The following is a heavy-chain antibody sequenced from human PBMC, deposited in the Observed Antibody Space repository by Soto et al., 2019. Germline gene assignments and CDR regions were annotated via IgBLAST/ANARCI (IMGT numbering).Heavy chain of an antibody. CDR3: AHTMAPRIFDY. Sequence: QITLKESGPTLVKPTQTLTLTCTFSGFSFSTSGVGVGWIRQPPGKALEWLALIYWDDDKRYSPSLQSRLTITKDTSKNQVVLTMTNMDPVDTATYYCAHTMAPRIFDYWGQGTLVTVSS. V-gene: IGHV2-5*02. CDR1: GFSFSTSGVG. CDR2: IYWDDDK. J-gene: IGHJ4*02.